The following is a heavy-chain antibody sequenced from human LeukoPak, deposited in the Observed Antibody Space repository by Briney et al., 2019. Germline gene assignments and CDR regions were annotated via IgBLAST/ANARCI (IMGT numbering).Heavy chain of an antibody. CDR2: SYYNGRT. D-gene: IGHD1-26*01. Sequence: SETLSLTCTVSGGSISPSSYSWGWIRQPPGKGLEWIGSSYYNGRTYYNPSLKSRVTISVDTSKKQFSLNLSSVTAADTTVYYCARLEGARGRYWGQGTLVTVSS. V-gene: IGHV4-39*01. CDR3: ARLEGARGRY. CDR1: GGSISPSSYS. J-gene: IGHJ4*02.